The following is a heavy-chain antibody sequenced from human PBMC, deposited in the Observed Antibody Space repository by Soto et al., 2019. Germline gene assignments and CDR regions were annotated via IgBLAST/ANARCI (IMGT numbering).Heavy chain of an antibody. CDR1: GFTFSSYA. J-gene: IGHJ3*02. Sequence: WGSLRLSCAASGFTFSSYAMSWVRQAPGKGLEWVSAISGSGGSTYYADSVKGRFTISRDNSKNTLYLQMNSLRAEDTAVYYCAPGGTGLDAFDIWGQGTMVTVSS. V-gene: IGHV3-23*01. CDR2: ISGSGGST. D-gene: IGHD7-27*01. CDR3: APGGTGLDAFDI.